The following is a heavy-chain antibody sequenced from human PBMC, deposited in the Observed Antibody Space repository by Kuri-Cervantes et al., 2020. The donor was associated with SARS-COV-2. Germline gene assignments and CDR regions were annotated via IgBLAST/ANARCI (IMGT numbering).Heavy chain of an antibody. CDR2: NIPIFGTA. V-gene: IGHV1-69*06. CDR1: GGTFSSYA. D-gene: IGHD3-22*01. Sequence: SLKVSCKASGGTFSSYAISWVRQAPGQGLEWMGGNIPIFGTANYAQKFQGRVTITADKSTSTAYMELSTLRSEDTAVYYCARDRVTPSSWTHYYDSSGYDPWGQGTLVTVSS. CDR3: ARDRVTPSSWTHYYDSSGYDP. J-gene: IGHJ5*02.